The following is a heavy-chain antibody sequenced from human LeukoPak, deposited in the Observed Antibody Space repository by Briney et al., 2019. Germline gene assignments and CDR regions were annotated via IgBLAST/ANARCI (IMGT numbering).Heavy chain of an antibody. J-gene: IGHJ4*02. CDR1: GGSISSHY. Sequence: PSETLSLTCTVSGGSISSHYWSWIRQPPGKGLEWIGTFYNSGTNYNPSLTSRVTIVVDTSKNQFALRLSSVTAADTAIYYCATSRGSDGSGTYWGQRTLVTVSS. CDR2: FYNSGT. CDR3: ATSRGSDGSGTY. V-gene: IGHV4-59*11. D-gene: IGHD3-10*01.